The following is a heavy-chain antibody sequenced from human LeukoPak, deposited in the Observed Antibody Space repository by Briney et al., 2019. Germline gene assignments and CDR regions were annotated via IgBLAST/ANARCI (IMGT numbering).Heavy chain of an antibody. CDR1: GYTFTSYN. D-gene: IGHD6-19*01. CDR3: ARDNIAVAGTHHYYFYYMDV. Sequence: ASVKVSCKASGYTFTSYNNNWVRQAPGQGLEWMGWMNPNSGNTGYAQKFQGRVTMTRNTSISTAYMELRSLSSEDTAVYYCARDNIAVAGTHHYYFYYMDVWGKGTTVTISS. CDR2: MNPNSGNT. V-gene: IGHV1-8*01. J-gene: IGHJ6*03.